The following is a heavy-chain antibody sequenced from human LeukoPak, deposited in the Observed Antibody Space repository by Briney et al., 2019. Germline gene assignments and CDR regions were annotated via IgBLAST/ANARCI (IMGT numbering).Heavy chain of an antibody. V-gene: IGHV3-23*01. Sequence: GGSLRLSCAASGFTFSSYAMSWVRQTPGKGLEWVSAISGSGGSTYYADSVKGRFTISRDNSKNTLYLQVNSLRAEDTAVYYCARGLVGDSDFWGQGTLVTVSS. CDR2: ISGSGGST. CDR1: GFTFSSYA. CDR3: ARGLVGDSDF. D-gene: IGHD1-26*01. J-gene: IGHJ4*02.